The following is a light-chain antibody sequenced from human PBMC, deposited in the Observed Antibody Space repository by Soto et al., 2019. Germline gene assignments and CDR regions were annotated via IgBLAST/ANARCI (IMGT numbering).Light chain of an antibody. J-gene: IGKJ4*01. CDR3: QQRSTWPLT. Sequence: EIVLTQSPATLSLSPGERATLSCRASQSVGSYLAWYQQKPGQAPRLLIYDASNRATGIPARSSGSGSGTDFTLTISSLEPEDFAVYYCQQRSTWPLTFGGGTKVDIK. CDR2: DAS. V-gene: IGKV3-11*01. CDR1: QSVGSY.